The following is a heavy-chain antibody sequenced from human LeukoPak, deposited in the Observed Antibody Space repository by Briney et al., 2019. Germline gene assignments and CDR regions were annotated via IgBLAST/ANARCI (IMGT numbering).Heavy chain of an antibody. CDR3: ARHPAYYDFWSGYRYPNWFDP. V-gene: IGHV4-34*01. J-gene: IGHJ5*02. CDR2: INHSGST. D-gene: IGHD3-3*01. Sequence: SETLSLTCAVYGGSFSGYYWSWIRQPPGKGLEWIGEINHSGSTNYNPSLKSRVTISVDTPKNQFSLKLSSVTAADTAVYYCARHPAYYDFWSGYRYPNWFDPWGQGTLVTVSS. CDR1: GGSFSGYY.